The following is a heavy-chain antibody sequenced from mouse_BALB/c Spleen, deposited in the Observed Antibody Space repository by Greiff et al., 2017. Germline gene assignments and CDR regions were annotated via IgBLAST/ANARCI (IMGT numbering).Heavy chain of an antibody. Sequence: EVKVVESGGGLVKPGGSLKLSCAASGFAFSSYDMSWVRQTPEKRLEWVAYISSGGGSTYYPDTVKGRFTISRDNAKNTLYLQMSSLKSEDTAMYYCARHDYDYDTGPYAMDYWGQGTSVTVSS. CDR1: GFAFSSYD. CDR2: ISSGGGST. CDR3: ARHDYDYDTGPYAMDY. D-gene: IGHD2-4*01. V-gene: IGHV5-12-1*01. J-gene: IGHJ4*01.